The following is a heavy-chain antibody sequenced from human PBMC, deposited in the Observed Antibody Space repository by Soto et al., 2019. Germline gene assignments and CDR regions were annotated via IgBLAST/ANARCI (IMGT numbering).Heavy chain of an antibody. V-gene: IGHV3-48*02. CDR2: ISSSSSTI. CDR1: GFTFSTYA. D-gene: IGHD4-17*01. J-gene: IGHJ5*02. CDR3: ARENYGDYLNWFDP. Sequence: GGSLRLSCAASGFTFSTYAMAWVRQAPGKGLEWVSYISSSSSTIYYADSVKGRFTISRDNAKNSLYLQMNSLRDEDTAVYYCARENYGDYLNWFDPWGQGTLVTFSS.